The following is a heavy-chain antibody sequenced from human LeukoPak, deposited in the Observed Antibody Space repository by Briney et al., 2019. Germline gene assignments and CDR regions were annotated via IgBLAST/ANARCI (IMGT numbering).Heavy chain of an antibody. CDR2: INHSGST. Sequence: TSGTLSLTCAVYGGSFSGYYWSWIRQPPGKGLEWIGEINHSGSTNYNPSLKSRVTISVDTSKNQFSLKLSSVTAADTAVYYCARGRVIAAVDYWSQGTLVTVSS. V-gene: IGHV4-34*01. D-gene: IGHD6-13*01. CDR3: ARGRVIAAVDY. J-gene: IGHJ4*02. CDR1: GGSFSGYY.